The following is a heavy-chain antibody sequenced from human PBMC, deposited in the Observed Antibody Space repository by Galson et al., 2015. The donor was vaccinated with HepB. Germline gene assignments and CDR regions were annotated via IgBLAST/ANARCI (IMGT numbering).Heavy chain of an antibody. CDR3: ARELIVGATPFDY. D-gene: IGHD1-26*01. J-gene: IGHJ4*02. V-gene: IGHV3-48*02. CDR1: GFTFSSYS. Sequence: LRLSCAASGFTFSSYSMNWVRQAPGKGLERVSYISSSSSTIYYADSVKGRFTISRDNAKNSLYLQMNSLRDEDTAVYYCARELIVGATPFDYWGQGTLVTVSS. CDR2: ISSSSSTI.